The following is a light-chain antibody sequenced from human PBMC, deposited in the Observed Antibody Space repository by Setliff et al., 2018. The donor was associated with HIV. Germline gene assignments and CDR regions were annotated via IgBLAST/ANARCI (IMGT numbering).Light chain of an antibody. V-gene: IGLV2-14*01. CDR2: DVT. CDR3: SSYTSSSTLEV. J-gene: IGLJ1*01. CDR1: SSDVGGYNY. Sequence: QSVLTQPASMSGSPGQSITISCTGTSSDVGGYNYVSWYQQHPGKAPKLMIYDVTKRPSGVSNRFSGSKSGNTASLTISGLQAEDEADYYCSSYTSSSTLEVFGTGTKVT.